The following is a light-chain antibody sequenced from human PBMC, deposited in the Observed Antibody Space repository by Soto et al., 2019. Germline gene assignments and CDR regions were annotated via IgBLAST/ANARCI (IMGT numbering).Light chain of an antibody. Sequence: ILMTQSPATLSLSAGDRATLSCRASQSVSKNLAWYQQRPGQAPRLLIYGASTRATGIPDRFSGSGSGTDFTLTISRLETEDFAVYYCQQYGSSPRTFGQGTKVDIK. J-gene: IGKJ1*01. V-gene: IGKV3-20*01. CDR3: QQYGSSPRT. CDR2: GAS. CDR1: QSVSKN.